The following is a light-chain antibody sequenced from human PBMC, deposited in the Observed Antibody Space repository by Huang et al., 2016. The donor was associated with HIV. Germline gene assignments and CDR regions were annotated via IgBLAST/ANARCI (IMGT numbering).Light chain of an antibody. CDR3: QQYNNWPPIT. J-gene: IGKJ5*01. Sequence: EIVMTQSPATLSVSPWERATLSCRASQSVRSNVAWYQQKPGQAPRLLIYGASTRDTGIPARVRGSGSGTEFTLTISSLQSEDFVVYYCQQYNNWPPITFGQGTRLEI. CDR1: QSVRSN. CDR2: GAS. V-gene: IGKV3-15*01.